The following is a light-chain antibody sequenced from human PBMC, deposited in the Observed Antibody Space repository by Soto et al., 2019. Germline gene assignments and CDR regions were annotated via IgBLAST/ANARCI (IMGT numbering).Light chain of an antibody. J-gene: IGKJ1*01. V-gene: IGKV1-39*01. CDR1: QDISKY. CDR2: AAR. Sequence: DIQMTQSPSPLSASVGDRVTIACQASQDISKYLNWYQQKPGKAPKIVIYAARSLQSGVPSRFSGSGSGTDFSLTISSLQPEDFATYYCQQSYSIFWTFGQGTKVDIK. CDR3: QQSYSIFWT.